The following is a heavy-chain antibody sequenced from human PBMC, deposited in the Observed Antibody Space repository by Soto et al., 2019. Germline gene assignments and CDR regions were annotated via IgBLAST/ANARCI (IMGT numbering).Heavy chain of an antibody. Sequence: SETLSLTCAVSGYSIRSDNYWGWIRQSPGKGLEWIGSIQHSGSTYYNPSLKSRVTISVDTSRNQFSLKLTSVTAADTAVYYCARGGAARRGNWFDPWGQGTLVTVSS. D-gene: IGHD6-6*01. V-gene: IGHV4-38-2*01. CDR1: GYSIRSDNY. CDR3: ARGGAARRGNWFDP. J-gene: IGHJ5*02. CDR2: IQHSGST.